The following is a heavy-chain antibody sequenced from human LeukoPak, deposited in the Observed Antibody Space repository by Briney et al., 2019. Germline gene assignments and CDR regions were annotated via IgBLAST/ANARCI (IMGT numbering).Heavy chain of an antibody. CDR3: ARGGVEHSGSYYIFDY. D-gene: IGHD1-26*01. CDR1: GFTFSSYA. J-gene: IGHJ4*02. V-gene: IGHV3-30*04. CDR2: ISYDGSNK. Sequence: PGGSLRLSCAASGFTFSSYAMHWVRQAPGKGLEWVAVISYDGSNKYYADSVKGRFTISRDNSKNTLYLQMNSLRAEDTAVYYCARGGVEHSGSYYIFDYWGQGTLVTVSS.